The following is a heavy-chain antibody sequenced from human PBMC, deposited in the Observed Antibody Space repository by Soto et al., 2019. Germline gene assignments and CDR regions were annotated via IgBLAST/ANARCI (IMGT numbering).Heavy chain of an antibody. CDR1: GGTFSSYA. CDR2: IIPIFGTA. V-gene: IGHV1-69*06. D-gene: IGHD2-15*01. J-gene: IGHJ6*02. Sequence: VASVKVSCKASGGTFSSYAISWVRQAPGQGLEWMGGIIPIFGTANYAQKFQGRVTITADKSTSTAYMELSSLRSEDTAVYYCARKVAATQDYYYGMDVWGQGTTVTVSS. CDR3: ARKVAATQDYYYGMDV.